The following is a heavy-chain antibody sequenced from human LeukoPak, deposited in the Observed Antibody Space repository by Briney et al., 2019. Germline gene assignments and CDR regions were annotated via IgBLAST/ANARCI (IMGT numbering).Heavy chain of an antibody. D-gene: IGHD5-18*01. J-gene: IGHJ5*02. CDR3: AKDRTGYSYGYFLSP. CDR2: ISDSVSGGST. Sequence: GESLRLSCTASGFTFSNFWMGWVRQAPGKGLEWVSTISDSVSGGSTYYADSVKGRFTISRDNSKNTLYLQMNSLRAEDTAVYYCAKDRTGYSYGYFLSPWGQGTLVTVSS. V-gene: IGHV3-23*01. CDR1: GFTFSNFW.